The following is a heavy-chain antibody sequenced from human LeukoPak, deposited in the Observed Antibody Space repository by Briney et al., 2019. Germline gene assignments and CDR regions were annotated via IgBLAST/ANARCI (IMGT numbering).Heavy chain of an antibody. V-gene: IGHV3-11*01. CDR3: ARNLYDFWSGYYF. CDR1: GFNFSDYY. Sequence: GGSLRLSCVASGFNFSDYYMNWVRQSPGKGLEWISYMSSRSGIIYYADSVKGRFTISRDNARNSLYLQMNSLRVDDTAVYYCARNLYDFWSGYYFGGQGTLVTVSS. D-gene: IGHD3-3*01. CDR2: MSSRSGII. J-gene: IGHJ4*02.